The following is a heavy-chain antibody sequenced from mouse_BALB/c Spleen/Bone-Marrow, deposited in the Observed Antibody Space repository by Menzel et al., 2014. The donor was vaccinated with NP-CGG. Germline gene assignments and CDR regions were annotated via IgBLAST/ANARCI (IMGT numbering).Heavy chain of an antibody. V-gene: IGHV7-1*02. CDR3: ARDADYGSSSAY. J-gene: IGHJ3*01. Sequence: EVMLVESGGGLVQPGGSLRLSCAPSGFTFXDFYMEWVRQPPGMRLEWIAASRNKANDYTTEYSASVKGRFIVSRDTSQSILYLQMNALRAEDTAIYYCARDADYGSSSAYWGQGTLVTVSA. CDR1: GFTFXDFY. D-gene: IGHD1-1*01. CDR2: SRNKANDYTT.